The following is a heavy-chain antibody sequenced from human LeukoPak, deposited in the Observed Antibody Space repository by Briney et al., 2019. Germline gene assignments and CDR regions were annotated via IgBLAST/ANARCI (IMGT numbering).Heavy chain of an antibody. D-gene: IGHD3-10*01. Sequence: SETLSLTCTVSGGSIRSSSYYWGWIRQPPGKGLEWIASIYYSGSTYNNPSLKSRVTISVDTSKNQFSLKLTSVTAADTAVYYCARGTGSGSYSEAHFDHWGQGTLVTVSS. J-gene: IGHJ4*02. CDR2: IYYSGST. CDR1: GGSIRSSSYY. V-gene: IGHV4-39*07. CDR3: ARGTGSGSYSEAHFDH.